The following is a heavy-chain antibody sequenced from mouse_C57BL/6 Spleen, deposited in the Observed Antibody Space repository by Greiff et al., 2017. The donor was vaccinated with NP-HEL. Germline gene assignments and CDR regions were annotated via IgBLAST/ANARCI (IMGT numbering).Heavy chain of an antibody. Sequence: DVQLQESGPGLVKPSQSLSLTCSFTGYSITSGYYWNWIRQFPGNKLEWLGYISYDGSNNYNPSLKNRISITRDTSKNQFFLKLNSVTTEDTATYYCASNYDYDSPFAYWGQGTLVTVSA. CDR3: ASNYDYDSPFAY. D-gene: IGHD2-4*01. CDR1: GYSITSGYY. CDR2: ISYDGSN. V-gene: IGHV3-6*01. J-gene: IGHJ3*01.